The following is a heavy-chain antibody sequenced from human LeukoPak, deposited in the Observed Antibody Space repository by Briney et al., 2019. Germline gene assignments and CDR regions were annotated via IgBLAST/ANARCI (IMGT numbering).Heavy chain of an antibody. V-gene: IGHV3-64D*09. CDR3: VNTGTARWLQLNY. J-gene: IGHJ4*02. Sequence: GGSLRLSCAASGFAFSSYDMHWVRQAPGKGLEYVSAISSNGGSTYYADSMKGRFTISRDNSKNTLYLQMSSLRAEDTAVYYCVNTGTARWLQLNYWGQGTLVTVSS. CDR1: GFAFSSYD. CDR2: ISSNGGST. D-gene: IGHD5-24*01.